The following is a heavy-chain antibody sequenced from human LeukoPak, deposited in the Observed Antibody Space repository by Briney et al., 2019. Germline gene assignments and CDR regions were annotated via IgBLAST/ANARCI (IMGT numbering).Heavy chain of an antibody. CDR2: IYHSGSP. Sequence: GSLRLSCAASGFTFSSYAMSWVRQPPGKGLEWIGEIYHSGSPNYNPSLRSRVTILVDKSKNQVSLKLRSVNAADTAVYYCARAKLNWFDPWGQGTLVTVSS. CDR3: ARAKLNWFDP. J-gene: IGHJ5*02. V-gene: IGHV4-4*02. CDR1: GFTFSSYAM. D-gene: IGHD5-24*01.